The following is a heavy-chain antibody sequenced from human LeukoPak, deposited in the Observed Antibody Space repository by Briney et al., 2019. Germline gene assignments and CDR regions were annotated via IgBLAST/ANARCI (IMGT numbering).Heavy chain of an antibody. CDR2: VKHDGSEK. CDR3: ARIGLYYSSRYYFDF. V-gene: IGHV3-7*01. CDR1: GSTFSSYW. Sequence: PGGSLRLSCAASGSTFSSYWMSWVRQAPGKGLEWVANVKHDGSEKYYVDSVKGRLTISRDNAKNSLYLQMNSLRAEDTAVYYCARIGLYYSSRYYFDFWGQGTLVTVSS. D-gene: IGHD3-10*01. J-gene: IGHJ4*02.